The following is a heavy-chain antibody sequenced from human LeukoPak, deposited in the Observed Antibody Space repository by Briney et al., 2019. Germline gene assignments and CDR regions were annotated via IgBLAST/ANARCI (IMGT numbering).Heavy chain of an antibody. CDR2: INHSGST. J-gene: IGHJ3*02. CDR3: ARGGYSYGFKAFDI. D-gene: IGHD5-18*01. CDR1: GGSFSGYY. V-gene: IGHV4-34*01. Sequence: LETLSLTCAVYGGSFSGYYWSWIRQPPGKGLEWIGEINHSGSTNYNPSLKSRVTISVDTSKNQFSLRLSSVTAADTAVYYCARGGYSYGFKAFDIWGQGTKVTVSS.